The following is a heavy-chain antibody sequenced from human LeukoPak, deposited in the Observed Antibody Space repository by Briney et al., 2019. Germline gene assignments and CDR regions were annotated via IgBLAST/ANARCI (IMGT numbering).Heavy chain of an antibody. CDR2: IYPGDSDT. Sequence: GESLKISCKGAGYSFTSYWIGWVRQMPGKGLEWMGIIYPGDSDTRYSPSFQGQVTISADKSISTAYLQWSSLKASDTAMYYCARQYYDSSGYYYLGGYYFDYWGQGTLVTVSS. CDR1: GYSFTSYW. D-gene: IGHD3-22*01. V-gene: IGHV5-51*01. J-gene: IGHJ4*02. CDR3: ARQYYDSSGYYYLGGYYFDY.